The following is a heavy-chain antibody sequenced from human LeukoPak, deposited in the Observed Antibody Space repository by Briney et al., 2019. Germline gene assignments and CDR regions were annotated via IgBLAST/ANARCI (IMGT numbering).Heavy chain of an antibody. CDR3: ARAPSGSSWDY. D-gene: IGHD6-13*01. Sequence: SETLSLTCAVYGGSFSGYYWSWIRQPPGKGLEWIGEINHSGSANYNPSLKSRVTMSVDTSKNQFSLKLSSVTAADTAVYYCARAPSGSSWDYWGQGTLVTVSS. CDR2: INHSGSA. CDR1: GGSFSGYY. V-gene: IGHV4-34*01. J-gene: IGHJ4*02.